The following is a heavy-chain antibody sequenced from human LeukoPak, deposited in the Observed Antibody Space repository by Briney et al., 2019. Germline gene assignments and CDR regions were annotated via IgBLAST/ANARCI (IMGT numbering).Heavy chain of an antibody. J-gene: IGHJ5*02. V-gene: IGHV1-2*02. CDR2: INPSSGGT. CDR3: ARVVTPRYCSTPSCYWKGWFDP. D-gene: IGHD2-2*01. Sequence: ASVKVSCKASGYTFTDYYMHWVRQAPGQGLEWMGWINPSSGGTNYAQKFQGRVTVTRDTSISTAYMDLSRLRSDDTAVYYCARVVTPRYCSTPSCYWKGWFDPWGQGTLVTVSS. CDR1: GYTFTDYY.